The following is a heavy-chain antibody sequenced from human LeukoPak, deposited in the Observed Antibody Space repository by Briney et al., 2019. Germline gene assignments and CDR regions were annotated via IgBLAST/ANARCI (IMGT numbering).Heavy chain of an antibody. CDR1: GGTFSSYA. J-gene: IGHJ5*02. D-gene: IGHD2-15*01. V-gene: IGHV1-69*13. CDR2: IIPIFGTA. CDR3: AREHCSGGSCYGWFDP. Sequence: ASVKVSCKASGGTFSSYAISWVRQAPGQGLEWMGGIIPIFGTANYAQKFQGRVTITADESTSTAYMELSSLRSEDTAVYYCAREHCSGGSCYGWFDPWGQGTLVTVSS.